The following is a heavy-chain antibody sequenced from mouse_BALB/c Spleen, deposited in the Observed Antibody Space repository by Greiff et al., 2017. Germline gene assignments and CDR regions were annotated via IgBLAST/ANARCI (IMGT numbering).Heavy chain of an antibody. CDR2: ISSGSSTI. Sequence: DVMLVESGGDLVKPGGSRKLSCAASGFTFSSFGMHWVRQAPEKGLEWVAYISSGSSTIYYADTVKGRFTISRDNPKNTLFLQMTSLRSEDTAMYYCAREGMDDCNYEGGYFDVWGAGTTVTVSS. CDR3: AREGMDDCNYEGGYFDV. V-gene: IGHV5-17*02. D-gene: IGHD2-3*01. CDR1: GFTFSSFG. J-gene: IGHJ1*01.